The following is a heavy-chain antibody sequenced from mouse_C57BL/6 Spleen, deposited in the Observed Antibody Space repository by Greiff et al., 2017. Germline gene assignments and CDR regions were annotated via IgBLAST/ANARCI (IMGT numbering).Heavy chain of an antibody. CDR2: INPNNGGT. D-gene: IGHD2-5*01. Sequence: EVQLQQSGPELVKPGASVKISCKASGYTFTDYYMNWVKQSHGKSLEWIGDINPNNGGTSYNQKFKGKATLTVDKSSSTAYMELRSLTSEDSAVYYCASWDSNGHYYAMDYWGQGTSVTVSS. CDR1: GYTFTDYY. J-gene: IGHJ4*01. CDR3: ASWDSNGHYYAMDY. V-gene: IGHV1-26*01.